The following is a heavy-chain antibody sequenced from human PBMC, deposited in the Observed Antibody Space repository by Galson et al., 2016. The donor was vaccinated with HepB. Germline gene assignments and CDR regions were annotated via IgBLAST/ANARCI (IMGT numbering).Heavy chain of an antibody. D-gene: IGHD4/OR15-4a*01. V-gene: IGHV3-23*01. CDR3: AKEKNDYNTAGDAFDI. Sequence: SLRLSCAASGFTFTSFDMSWVRQAPGKGLEWVSAITGSGGHTYYADSVKGRFTISRDNSKSTLFLQMNSLRAEDTAVYYCAKEKNDYNTAGDAFDIWGQGTMVTVSS. CDR2: ITGSGGHT. CDR1: GFTFTSFD. J-gene: IGHJ3*02.